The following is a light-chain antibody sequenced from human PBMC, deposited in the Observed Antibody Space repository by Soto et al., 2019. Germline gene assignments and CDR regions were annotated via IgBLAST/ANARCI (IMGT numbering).Light chain of an antibody. Sequence: DIVMTQSPLSLPVTPGEPASISCRSSQSLLHSNGYNYLDWYLQKPGQSPQLLIYLGSNRASGVPDRFSSSGSGTDFTLKISRVEAEDVGVYYCMQALQTPWTFGQGTKVEI. CDR3: MQALQTPWT. CDR1: QSLLHSNGYNY. CDR2: LGS. J-gene: IGKJ1*01. V-gene: IGKV2-28*01.